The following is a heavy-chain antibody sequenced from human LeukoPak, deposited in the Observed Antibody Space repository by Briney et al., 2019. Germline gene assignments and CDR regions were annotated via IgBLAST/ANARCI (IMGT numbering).Heavy chain of an antibody. Sequence: PGGSLRLSCSASGFTFSSYWMSWVRQAPGKGLEWVANIKQDGSEKYYVDSVKGRFTISRDNAKSSLYLQMNSLRAEDTAVYYCARGRGVLMVYAIRGTFDYWGQGTLVTVSS. V-gene: IGHV3-7*01. J-gene: IGHJ4*02. CDR1: GFTFSSYW. D-gene: IGHD2-8*01. CDR2: IKQDGSEK. CDR3: ARGRGVLMVYAIRGTFDY.